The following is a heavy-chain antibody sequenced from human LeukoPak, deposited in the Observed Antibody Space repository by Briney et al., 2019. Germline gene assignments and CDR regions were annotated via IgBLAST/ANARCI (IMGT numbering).Heavy chain of an antibody. D-gene: IGHD2-8*01. V-gene: IGHV4-39*01. CDR1: GDSVSRSSYY. CDR3: ARYHLTGVHDN. J-gene: IGHJ4*02. Sequence: PSETLSLTCTVSGDSVSRSSYYWDWIRQSPGKGLEWIGNIHYSGTTYYNPSLKSRVTISVDTSKNQFSLKVNSVTAADTAVYYCARYHLTGVHDNWGQGALVTVTS. CDR2: IHYSGTT.